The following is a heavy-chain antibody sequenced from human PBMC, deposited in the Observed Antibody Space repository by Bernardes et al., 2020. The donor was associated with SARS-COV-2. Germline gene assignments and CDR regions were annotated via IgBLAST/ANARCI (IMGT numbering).Heavy chain of an antibody. CDR1: GGSISSGSYY. V-gene: IGHV4-61*02. D-gene: IGHD3-22*01. CDR3: ARSTKGGYYDGFDY. J-gene: IGHJ4*02. CDR2: IYTSGST. Sequence: SETLSLTCTVSGGSISSGSYYWSWIRQPAGKGLEWIGRIYTSGSTNYNPSLKSRVTISVDTSKNQFSLKLSSVTAADTAVYYCARSTKGGYYDGFDYWGQGTLVTVSS.